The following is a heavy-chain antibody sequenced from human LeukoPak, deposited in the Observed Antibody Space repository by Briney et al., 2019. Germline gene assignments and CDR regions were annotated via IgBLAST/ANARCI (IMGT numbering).Heavy chain of an antibody. V-gene: IGHV3-23*01. CDR1: GFTFSSYA. Sequence: GGSLGLSCAASGFTFSSYAMSWVRQAPGKGLEWVSAISGSGGSTYYADSVKGRFTISRDNSKNTLYLQMNSLRAEDTAVYYCAKDSLLVGATDYWGQGTLVTVSS. CDR3: AKDSLLVGATDY. D-gene: IGHD1-26*01. CDR2: ISGSGGST. J-gene: IGHJ4*02.